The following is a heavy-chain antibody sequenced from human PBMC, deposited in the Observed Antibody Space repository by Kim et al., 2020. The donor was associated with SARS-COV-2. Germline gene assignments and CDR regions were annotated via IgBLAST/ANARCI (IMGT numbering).Heavy chain of an antibody. D-gene: IGHD2-15*01. CDR1: GFTFSSYE. V-gene: IGHV3-48*03. J-gene: IGHJ4*02. Sequence: GGSLRLSCAASGFTFSSYEMNWVRQAPGKGLEWVSYISSSGSTIYYADSVKGRFTISRDNAKNSLYLQMNSLRAEDTAVYYCARGAVVVVAATYFDYWGQGTLVTVSS. CDR3: ARGAVVVVAATYFDY. CDR2: ISSSGSTI.